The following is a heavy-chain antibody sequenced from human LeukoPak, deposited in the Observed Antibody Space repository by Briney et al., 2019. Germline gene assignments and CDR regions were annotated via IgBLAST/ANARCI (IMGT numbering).Heavy chain of an antibody. CDR2: IYTSGST. J-gene: IGHJ6*03. CDR3: ARGGVPAARAYYYYMDV. Sequence: SETLSLTCTVSGGSISSYYWSWIRQPAGKGLEWIGRIYTSGSTNYNPSLKSRVTMSVDTSKNQFSLKLSSVTAADTAVYYCARGGVPAARAYYYYMDVWGKGTTVTVSS. V-gene: IGHV4-4*07. CDR1: GGSISSYY. D-gene: IGHD2-2*01.